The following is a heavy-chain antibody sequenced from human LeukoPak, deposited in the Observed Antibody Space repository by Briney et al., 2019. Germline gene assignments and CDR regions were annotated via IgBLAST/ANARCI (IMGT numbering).Heavy chain of an antibody. CDR2: IYTSGST. CDR1: GGSISSGSYY. V-gene: IGHV4-61*02. D-gene: IGHD3-10*02. CDR3: ARDRDHVWYFDL. Sequence: SETLSLTCTVSGGSISSGSYYWSWIRQPAGKGLEWIGRIYTSGSTNYNPSLKSRVTISVDTSKNQFSLKLSSVTAADTAVYFCARDRDHVWYFDLWGRGTLVGVSS. J-gene: IGHJ2*01.